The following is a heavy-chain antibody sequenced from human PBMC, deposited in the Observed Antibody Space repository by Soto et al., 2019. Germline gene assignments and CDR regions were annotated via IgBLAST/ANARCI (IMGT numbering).Heavy chain of an antibody. D-gene: IGHD5-12*01. Sequence: PSETLSLTCTVSGGSISSDDYYWSWIRQPPGKGLEWIGYIYYSGSTYYSPSLKSRVTISVDTSKNQFSLKLSSVTAADTAIYYCASVYSGYFYNFDYWGQGTLVTVSS. CDR2: IYYSGST. J-gene: IGHJ4*02. CDR1: GGSISSDDYY. CDR3: ASVYSGYFYNFDY. V-gene: IGHV4-30-4*01.